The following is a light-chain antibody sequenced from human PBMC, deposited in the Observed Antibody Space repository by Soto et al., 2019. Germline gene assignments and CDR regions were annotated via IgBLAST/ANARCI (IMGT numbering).Light chain of an antibody. CDR3: QEYDNWPPEGT. V-gene: IGKV1-5*01. J-gene: IGKJ1*01. CDR2: DAS. CDR1: QSIRSW. Sequence: DIQITQSPSTLSASVGDRVTMTCRASQSIRSWLAWYQQKPGKAPKLLIYDASSLESGVPSRFSGRRSGTEFILTISSLQSEDFAVYYCQEYDNWPPEGTFGQGTKVDIK.